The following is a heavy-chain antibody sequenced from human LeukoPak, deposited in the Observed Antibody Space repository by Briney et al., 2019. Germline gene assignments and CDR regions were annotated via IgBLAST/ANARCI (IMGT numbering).Heavy chain of an antibody. V-gene: IGHV1-18*01. Sequence: ASVKVSFKASGYTFTSYGISWVRQAPGQGREWMGWISAYNGNTNYAQKLQGRVTMTTDTSTSTAYMELRSLRSDDTAVYYCARVGYYDFWRGVADWFDPWGQGTLVTVSS. CDR2: ISAYNGNT. CDR3: ARVGYYDFWRGVADWFDP. D-gene: IGHD3-3*01. CDR1: GYTFTSYG. J-gene: IGHJ5*02.